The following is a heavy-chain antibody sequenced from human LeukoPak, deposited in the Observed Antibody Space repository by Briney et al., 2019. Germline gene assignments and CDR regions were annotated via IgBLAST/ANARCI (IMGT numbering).Heavy chain of an antibody. D-gene: IGHD5-12*01. J-gene: IGHJ4*02. CDR3: EIDYSGYASDY. CDR2: IIPIFGIA. V-gene: IGHV1-69*04. Sequence: GASVKVSCKASGGTFSSYAISWVRQAPGQGLEWMGRIIPIFGIANYAQKFQGRVTITADKSTSTAYMELSSLRSEDTAVYYCEIDYSGYASDYWGQGTLVTVSS. CDR1: GGTFSSYA.